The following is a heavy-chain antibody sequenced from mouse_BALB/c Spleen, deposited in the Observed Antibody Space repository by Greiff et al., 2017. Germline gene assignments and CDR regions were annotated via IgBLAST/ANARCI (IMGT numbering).Heavy chain of an antibody. CDR2: ISDGGSYT. D-gene: IGHD3-3*01. V-gene: IGHV5-4*02. CDR3: ARGIPRDSWFAY. J-gene: IGHJ3*01. CDR1: GFTFSDYY. Sequence: EVMLVESGGGLVKPGGSLKLSCAASGFTFSDYYMYWVRQTPEKRLEWVATISDGGSYTYYPDSVKGRFTISRDNAKNNLYLQMSSLKSEDTAMYYCARGIPRDSWFAYWGQGTLVTVSA.